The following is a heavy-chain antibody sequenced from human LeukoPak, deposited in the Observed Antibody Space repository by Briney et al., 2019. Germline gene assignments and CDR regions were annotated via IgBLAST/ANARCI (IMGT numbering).Heavy chain of an antibody. CDR3: GALIRGLGY. CDR2: SRNRAHSYTT. V-gene: IGHV3-72*01. CDR1: GFTFSDHY. J-gene: IGHJ4*02. Sequence: GGSLRLSCSVSGFTFSDHYMDWVRQAPGKGLDWVGRSRNRAHSYTTEYAASVKGRFTVSRADSENLLFLQMNSLKTDDTAVYCCGALIRGLGYWGQGTLVTVSS. D-gene: IGHD3-10*01.